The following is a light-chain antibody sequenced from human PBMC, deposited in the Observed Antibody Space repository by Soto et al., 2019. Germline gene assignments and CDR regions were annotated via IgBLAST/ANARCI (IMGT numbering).Light chain of an antibody. J-gene: IGLJ1*01. CDR3: AAWDDRLDVYV. CDR2: STS. CDR1: SANIGSNT. V-gene: IGLV1-44*01. Sequence: QSVLTQPPSASGTPGQIVVISCSGSSANIGSNTVTWYQQLPGTAPKLLIYSTSQRSSGVPGRFSGSKSGASASLSISGLQSEDEADYYCAAWDDRLDVYVFGTGTKVNVL.